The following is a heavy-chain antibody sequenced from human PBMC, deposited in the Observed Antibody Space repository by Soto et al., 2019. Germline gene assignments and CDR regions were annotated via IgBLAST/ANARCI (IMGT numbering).Heavy chain of an antibody. V-gene: IGHV4-30-4*01. J-gene: IGHJ5*02. D-gene: IGHD6-6*01. CDR3: ARERPDGARLDP. Sequence: QVQLQESGPGLVKPSQPLSLTCTVSGGSIRSGDSYWSWIRQPPGKGLEWIGYIYYSGSTYYSPSLKSRVTISVDTSKNQFSLKLSSVTAADTAVYDCARERPDGARLDPWGQGTLVTVSS. CDR1: GGSIRSGDSY. CDR2: IYYSGST.